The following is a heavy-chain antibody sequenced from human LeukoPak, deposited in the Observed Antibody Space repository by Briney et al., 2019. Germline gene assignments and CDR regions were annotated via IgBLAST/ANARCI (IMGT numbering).Heavy chain of an antibody. CDR2: INPNSGGT. J-gene: IGHJ5*02. CDR3: ARDGSRSSAGWFYP. Sequence: ASVKLSCKASGYTFTGYYMHWVRQAPGQGLEWMGWINPNSGGTNYAQKVQGRVTMTRDTSISTDYLELSRLRADDTAVYYCARDGSRSSAGWFYPWRQGTLVTVCS. D-gene: IGHD2-15*01. V-gene: IGHV1-2*02. CDR1: GYTFTGYY.